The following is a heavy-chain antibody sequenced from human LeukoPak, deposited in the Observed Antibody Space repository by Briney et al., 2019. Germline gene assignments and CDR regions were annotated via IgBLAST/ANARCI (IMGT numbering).Heavy chain of an antibody. J-gene: IGHJ4*02. CDR2: ISYDGSNK. V-gene: IGHV3-30*18. D-gene: IGHD1-26*01. Sequence: PGSSLTLSCAASGFTFSSYGMHWVRHAPGKGLEWVAVISYDGSNKYYADSVKGRFTISRDNSKNTLYLQMHSLRAEDTAVYYCAKDSARMGGDGSVYSWGQGTLVTVSS. CDR3: AKDSARMGGDGSVYS. CDR1: GFTFSSYG.